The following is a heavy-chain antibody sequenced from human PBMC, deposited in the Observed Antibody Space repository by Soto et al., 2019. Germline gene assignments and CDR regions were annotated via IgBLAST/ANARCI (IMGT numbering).Heavy chain of an antibody. V-gene: IGHV3-30-3*01. Sequence: VQLVESGGGVVQPGRSLRLSCAASGFTFSSYAMHWVRQAPGKGLEWVAVISYDGSNKYYADSVKGRFTISRDNSKNTLYLQMNSLRAEDTAVYYCARDSKPFYYCSGGSCYLNWFDPWGQGTLVTVSS. CDR1: GFTFSSYA. J-gene: IGHJ5*02. CDR2: ISYDGSNK. CDR3: ARDSKPFYYCSGGSCYLNWFDP. D-gene: IGHD2-15*01.